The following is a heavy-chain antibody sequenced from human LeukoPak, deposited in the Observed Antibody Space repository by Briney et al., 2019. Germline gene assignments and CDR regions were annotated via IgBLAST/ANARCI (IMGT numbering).Heavy chain of an antibody. CDR2: INPSGGST. CDR1: GYTFTSYY. V-gene: IGHV1-46*01. D-gene: IGHD3-22*01. J-gene: IGHJ4*02. Sequence: GASVTVSCKASGYTFTSYYMHWVRQAPGQGLEWMGIINPSGGSTSYAQKFQGRVTMTRDMSTSTAYMELSSLRSEDTAVYYCARVGYYDSSGYAFDYWGQGTLVTVSS. CDR3: ARVGYYDSSGYAFDY.